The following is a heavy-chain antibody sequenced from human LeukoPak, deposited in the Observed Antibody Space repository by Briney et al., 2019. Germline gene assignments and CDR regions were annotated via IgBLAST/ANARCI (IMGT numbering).Heavy chain of an antibody. D-gene: IGHD2-2*01. CDR1: GGSTSSYY. J-gene: IGHJ5*02. CDR2: IYYSGST. Sequence: SETLSLTCTVSGGSTSSYYWSWIRQPPGKGLEWIGYIYYSGSTNYNPSLKSRVTISVDTSKNQFSLKLSSVTAADTAVYYCARRGGSSLLNWFDPWGQGTLVTVSS. CDR3: ARRGGSSLLNWFDP. V-gene: IGHV4-59*08.